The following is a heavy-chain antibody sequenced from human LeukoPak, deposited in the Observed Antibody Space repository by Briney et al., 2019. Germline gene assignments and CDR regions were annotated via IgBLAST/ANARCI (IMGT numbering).Heavy chain of an antibody. Sequence: GGSLRLSCAASGFSLSSYAMHWVRQAPGKGLEWVSFISFDGRNKNYADSVRGRFTISRDDSKNTLYLQMSSLRNEDTAVYFCARIVGHTRSEFWGQGTLVTVSS. D-gene: IGHD1-26*01. CDR2: ISFDGRNK. CDR1: GFSLSSYA. CDR3: ARIVGHTRSEF. J-gene: IGHJ4*02. V-gene: IGHV3-30*04.